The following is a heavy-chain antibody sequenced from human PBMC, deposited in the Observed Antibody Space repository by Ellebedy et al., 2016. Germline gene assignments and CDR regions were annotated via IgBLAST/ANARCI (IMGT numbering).Heavy chain of an antibody. V-gene: IGHV4-59*08. CDR3: ATYTMGRLDY. CDR1: GGSISSYY. Sequence: SETLSLTCAVYGGSISSYYWSWIRQPPGKGLEWIGYIYYSGSTNYNPSLKSRVTISVDTSKNQFSLKLSSVTAADTAVYYCATYTMGRLDYWGQGTLVTVSS. CDR2: IYYSGST. J-gene: IGHJ4*02. D-gene: IGHD1-1*01.